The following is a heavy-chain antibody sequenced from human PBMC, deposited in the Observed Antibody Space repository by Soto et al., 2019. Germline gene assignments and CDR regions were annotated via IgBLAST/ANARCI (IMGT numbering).Heavy chain of an antibody. V-gene: IGHV3-66*01. Sequence: GGSLRLSCAASGFSVSSSYMNWVRQAPGKGLEWVSITYSGGTTFYADSVKGRFTISRDNSKNTLYLQMNSLRAEDTAVYYCAREAWENCGGDCFSGAFDIWGQGTMVTVSS. CDR3: AREAWENCGGDCFSGAFDI. CDR2: TYSGGTT. J-gene: IGHJ3*02. D-gene: IGHD2-21*02. CDR1: GFSVSSSY.